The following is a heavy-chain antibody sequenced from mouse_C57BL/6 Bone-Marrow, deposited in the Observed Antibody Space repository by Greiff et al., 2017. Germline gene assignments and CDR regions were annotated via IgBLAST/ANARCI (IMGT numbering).Heavy chain of an antibody. J-gene: IGHJ3*01. CDR2: IYPGGGYT. V-gene: IGHV1-63*01. CDR3: ARVDGYDGAWFAD. CDR1: GYTFTNYW. Sequence: VQLQESGAELVRPGTSVKMSCKASGYTFTNYWIGWAKQRPGHGLEWIGDIYPGGGYTTYNEKFKGKATLTADKSSSTAYMQFSSLTSEDSAIYYCARVDGYDGAWFADWGQGTLVTGSA. D-gene: IGHD2-2*01.